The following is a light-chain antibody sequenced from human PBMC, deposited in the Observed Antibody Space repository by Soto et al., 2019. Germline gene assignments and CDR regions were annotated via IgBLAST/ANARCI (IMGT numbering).Light chain of an antibody. CDR2: EVT. CDR3: TSYTSSTPLV. CDR1: SSDVGDYNY. Sequence: QSALAQPASVSGSPGQSITISCTGTSSDVGDYNYVSWYQQHPGKAPKLMIYEVTNRPSGVSTRFSGSKSGNTASLTISGLQAEDEADYYCTSYTSSTPLVFGTGTKVTVL. J-gene: IGLJ1*01. V-gene: IGLV2-14*01.